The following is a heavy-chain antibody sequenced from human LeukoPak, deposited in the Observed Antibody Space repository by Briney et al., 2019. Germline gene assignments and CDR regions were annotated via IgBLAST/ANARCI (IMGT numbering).Heavy chain of an antibody. CDR1: GFTFSNAW. D-gene: IGHD2-2*01. J-gene: IGHJ4*02. V-gene: IGHV3-15*01. CDR2: IKSKTDGGTT. Sequence: GGSLRLSRAASGFTFSNAWMSWVRQAPGKGLEWVGRIKSKTDGGTTDYAAPVKGRFTISRDDSKNTLYLQMNRLKTEDTAAYYCAKQLRFDYWGQGTLVTVSS. CDR3: AKQLRFDY.